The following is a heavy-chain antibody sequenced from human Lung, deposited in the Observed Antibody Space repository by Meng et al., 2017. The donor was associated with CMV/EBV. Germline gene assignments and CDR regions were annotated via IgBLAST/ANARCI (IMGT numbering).Heavy chain of an antibody. V-gene: IGHV1-18*01. J-gene: IGHJ6*02. CDR1: GYSFRTFG. CDR3: ARDRVLRGVNGLDV. CDR2: ISAYNGNT. D-gene: IGHD3-10*01. Sequence: ASVXESXKATGYSFRTFGISWVRKAPGQGLEWMGWISAYNGNTTYTQKLQGRVTMTRDTSTRTVYMELRNLRTDDTAVYYCARDRVLRGVNGLDVWGQGTTVTVSS.